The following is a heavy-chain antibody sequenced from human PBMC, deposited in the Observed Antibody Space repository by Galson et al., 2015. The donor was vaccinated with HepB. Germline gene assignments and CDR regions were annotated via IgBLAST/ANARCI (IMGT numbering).Heavy chain of an antibody. CDR3: NTDVYCSGTTCYPGVFDN. CDR2: IKKNTDGGTT. Sequence: SLRHSCAASGFSFSDAWMSWVRQAPGKGLEWVGHIKKNTDGGTTDYAAPVKGRFTVSRDDSKDTLYLQMNSLKTEDTAVYYCNTDVYCSGTTCYPGVFDNWGQGTLVTVSS. D-gene: IGHD2-2*01. V-gene: IGHV3-15*01. J-gene: IGHJ4*02. CDR1: GFSFSDAW.